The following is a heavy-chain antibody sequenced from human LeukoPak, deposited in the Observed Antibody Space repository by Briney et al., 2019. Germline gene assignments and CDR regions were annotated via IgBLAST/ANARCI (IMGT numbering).Heavy chain of an antibody. D-gene: IGHD7-27*01. CDR1: RFILSSYE. CDR2: ISGSGTII. J-gene: IGHJ6*03. V-gene: IGHV3-48*03. Sequence: GGSLRLSCEASRFILSSYEMNWVRQAPGKGLECVSSISGSGTIIYYADSMKGRFTISRDNAKNTLYLQMNSLRAGDTAVYYCARRTGGVYYDYYMDVWGKGTTVTVS. CDR3: ARRTGGVYYDYYMDV.